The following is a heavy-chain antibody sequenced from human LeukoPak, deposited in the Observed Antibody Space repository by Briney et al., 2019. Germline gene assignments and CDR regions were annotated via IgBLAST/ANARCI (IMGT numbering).Heavy chain of an antibody. D-gene: IGHD3-10*01. CDR1: GGSISSSNYH. CDR3: ARDWGFGDSEDWFDP. Sequence: SETLSLTCSVSGGSISSSNYHWGWIRQPPGKGLEWIGSVHHTGSTYYNPSLRSRVSISVDKSTNHISLEVTSVTAADTAVYYCARDWGFGDSEDWFDPWGQGTLVTVSS. J-gene: IGHJ5*02. CDR2: VHHTGST. V-gene: IGHV4-39*07.